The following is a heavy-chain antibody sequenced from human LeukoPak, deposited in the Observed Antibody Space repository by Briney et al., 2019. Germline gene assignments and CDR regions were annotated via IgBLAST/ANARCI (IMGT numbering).Heavy chain of an antibody. CDR1: GFTFSTYW. Sequence: GGSLRLSCAASGFTFSTYWMSWVRQAPGKGLEWVANIKQDGSEKFYVDSVKGRFTISRDNAKNSLYLQMNSLRAEDTAVYYCARALGRLQPHYYNYGMDVWGQGTTVTVSS. CDR2: IKQDGSEK. CDR3: ARALGRLQPHYYNYGMDV. J-gene: IGHJ6*02. V-gene: IGHV3-7*01. D-gene: IGHD5-24*01.